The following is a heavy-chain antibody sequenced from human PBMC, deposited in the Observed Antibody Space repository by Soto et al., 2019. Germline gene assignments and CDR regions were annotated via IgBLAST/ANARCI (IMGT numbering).Heavy chain of an antibody. Sequence: QVQLQESGPGLVKPSQTLSLTCTVSGGSISSGDYYWSWIRQPPGKGLEWIGYIYYSGSTYYNPSLKSRVTISVDTSKNQFSLKLSSVTAADTAVYYCARVGRLGNYYGSGSHFDYWGQGTLVTVSS. CDR3: ARVGRLGNYYGSGSHFDY. D-gene: IGHD3-10*01. V-gene: IGHV4-30-4*01. CDR2: IYYSGST. J-gene: IGHJ4*02. CDR1: GGSISSGDYY.